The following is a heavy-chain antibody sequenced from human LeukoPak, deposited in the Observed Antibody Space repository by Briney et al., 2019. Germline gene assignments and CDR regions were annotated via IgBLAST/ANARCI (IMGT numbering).Heavy chain of an antibody. CDR1: GFTFSNYG. J-gene: IGHJ4*02. CDR2: ISGSGGSA. Sequence: GGSLRLSCAASGFTFSNYGMHWVRQAPGKGLEWVSAISGSGGSAYYADSVKGRFTISRDNSKNTLYLQMNSLRAEDTAVYYCAKDKATGEGEKLDYWGQGTLVTVSS. D-gene: IGHD3-16*01. CDR3: AKDKATGEGEKLDY. V-gene: IGHV3-23*01.